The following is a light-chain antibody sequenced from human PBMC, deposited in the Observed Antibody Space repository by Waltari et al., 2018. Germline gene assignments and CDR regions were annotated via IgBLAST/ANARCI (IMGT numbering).Light chain of an antibody. CDR3: ASCTDTIPPVV. J-gene: IGLJ2*01. CDR1: SRDIGLYNC. V-gene: IGLV2-14*01. CDR2: GVN. Sequence: QSALTQPASVSGSPGQSITISCTGTSRDIGLYNCVSWYQLHPGEAPTLILYGVNSRPSGVSTRCSGAKSGNTASLTISGLQGDYEADYFCASCTDTIPPVVFGGGTKLTVL.